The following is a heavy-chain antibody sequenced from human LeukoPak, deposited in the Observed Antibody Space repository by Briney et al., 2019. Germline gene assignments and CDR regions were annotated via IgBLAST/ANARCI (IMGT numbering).Heavy chain of an antibody. Sequence: ASVKVSCKASGYTFTGYYMHWVRQAPGQGLEWMGRINPNSGGTNYAQKFQGRVTMTRDTSISTAYMELSRLRSDDTAVYYCARGGGGIAAAGDEESDYWGQGTLVTVSS. V-gene: IGHV1-2*06. CDR1: GYTFTGYY. CDR2: INPNSGGT. J-gene: IGHJ4*02. D-gene: IGHD6-13*01. CDR3: ARGGGGIAAAGDEESDY.